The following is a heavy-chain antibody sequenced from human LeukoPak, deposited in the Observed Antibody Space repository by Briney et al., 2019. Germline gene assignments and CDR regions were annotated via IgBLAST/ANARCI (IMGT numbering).Heavy chain of an antibody. D-gene: IGHD2-2*01. J-gene: IGHJ6*03. V-gene: IGHV1-69*13. CDR3: ARDSRPVVPDYYYMDV. CDR2: IIPIFGTA. CDR1: GGTFTIYA. Sequence: SVTVSCTASGGTFTIYAISRVRQAPGQGIEWMGGIIPIFGTANYAQKFQGRVTITADEATSTAYMELSSLRSEDTAVYYCARDSRPVVPDYYYMDVWGKGTTVTVSS.